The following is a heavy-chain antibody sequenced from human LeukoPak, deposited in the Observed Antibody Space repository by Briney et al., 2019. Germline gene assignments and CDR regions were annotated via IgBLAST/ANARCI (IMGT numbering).Heavy chain of an antibody. J-gene: IGHJ4*02. D-gene: IGHD4-11*01. CDR1: GFTFSSYG. CDR3: ARTLTRATVTAPFDY. V-gene: IGHV3-30*02. Sequence: GGSLRLSCAASGFTFSSYGMHWVRQAPGKGLEWVAFIRYDGSNKYYADSVKGRFTISRDNSKNTLYLQMNSLRAEDTAVYYCARTLTRATVTAPFDYWGQGTLVSVSS. CDR2: IRYDGSNK.